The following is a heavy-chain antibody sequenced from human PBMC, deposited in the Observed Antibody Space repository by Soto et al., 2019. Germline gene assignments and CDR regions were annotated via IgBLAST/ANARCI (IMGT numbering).Heavy chain of an antibody. CDR1: GFTFSSYS. Sequence: GGSLRLSCAASGFTFSSYSMNWVRQAPGKGLEWVSYISSSSSTIYYADSVKGRFTISRDNAKNSLYMQMNSLGDEDTAVYYCATGSLSGWYFDYWGQGTLVTVSS. J-gene: IGHJ4*02. CDR2: ISSSSSTI. D-gene: IGHD6-19*01. V-gene: IGHV3-48*02. CDR3: ATGSLSGWYFDY.